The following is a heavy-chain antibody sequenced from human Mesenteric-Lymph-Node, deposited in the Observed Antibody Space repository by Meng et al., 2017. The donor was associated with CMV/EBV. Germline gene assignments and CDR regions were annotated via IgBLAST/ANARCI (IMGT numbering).Heavy chain of an antibody. D-gene: IGHD2-2*02. Sequence: ASVKVSCKASGYTFTSYDINWVRQATGQGLEWMGWMNPNSGNTGYAQKFQGRVTITRNTSISTAYMELSSLRSEDTAVYYCNVVVVPAAIKVHFDYWGQGTLVTVSS. J-gene: IGHJ4*02. CDR1: GYTFTSYD. CDR3: NVVVVPAAIKVHFDY. V-gene: IGHV1-8*03. CDR2: MNPNSGNT.